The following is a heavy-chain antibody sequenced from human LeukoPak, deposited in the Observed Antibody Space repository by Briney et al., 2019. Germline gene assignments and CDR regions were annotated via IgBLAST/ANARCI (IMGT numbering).Heavy chain of an antibody. CDR3: ARVASASSYHYYYHMDV. J-gene: IGHJ6*03. D-gene: IGHD2-15*01. CDR2: IHYTGRT. Sequence: SETLSLTCSVSGASISSGSYYWGWIRQPPGKGLEWIGSIHYTGRTYYNPSLRSRLTTSIDTSKNQFSLKLSSMTATDTAVYYCARVASASSYHYYYHMDVCGKGTTVTVSS. V-gene: IGHV4-39*01. CDR1: GASISSGSYY.